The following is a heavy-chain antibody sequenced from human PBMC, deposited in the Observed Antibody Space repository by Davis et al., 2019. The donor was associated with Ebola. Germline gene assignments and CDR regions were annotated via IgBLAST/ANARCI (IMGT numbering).Heavy chain of an antibody. J-gene: IGHJ4*02. CDR3: ARGLARDGYTGQGY. CDR2: IIPFLGIP. Sequence: SVKVSCKASGYSFTGYYLHWVRQAPGQGLEWMGGIIPFLGIPNYAQKFQGRVTITADKSTSTAYMELSSLRSEDTAMYYCARGLARDGYTGQGYWGQGTLVTVSS. CDR1: GYSFTGYY. V-gene: IGHV1-69*10. D-gene: IGHD5-24*01.